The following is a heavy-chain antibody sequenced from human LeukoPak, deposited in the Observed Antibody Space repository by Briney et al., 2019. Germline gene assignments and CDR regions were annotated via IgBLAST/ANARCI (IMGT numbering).Heavy chain of an antibody. CDR1: GFTFSSYA. V-gene: IGHV3-30-3*01. CDR3: ARDRGIYDFWSGYYAY. Sequence: GGSLRLSCAASGFTFSSYAMHWVRQAPGKGLKWVAVISYDGSNKYYADSVKGRFTISRDNSKNTLYLQMNSLRAEDTAVYYCARDRGIYDFWSGYYAYWGQGTLVTVSS. J-gene: IGHJ4*02. CDR2: ISYDGSNK. D-gene: IGHD3-3*01.